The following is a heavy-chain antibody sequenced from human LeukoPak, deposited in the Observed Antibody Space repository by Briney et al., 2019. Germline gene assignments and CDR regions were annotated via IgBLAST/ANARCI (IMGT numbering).Heavy chain of an antibody. D-gene: IGHD2-2*01. CDR1: GYTFTSYA. V-gene: IGHV7-4-1*02. CDR3: ARVDVVVPAFYYYYGMDV. Sequence: ASVKVSCKASGYTFTSYAMNWVRQAPGQGLEWMGWVNTNTGNPTYAQGFTGRFVFSLDTSVSTAYLQISSLKAEDTAVYYCARVDVVVPAFYYYYGMDVWGQGTTVTVSS. CDR2: VNTNTGNP. J-gene: IGHJ6*02.